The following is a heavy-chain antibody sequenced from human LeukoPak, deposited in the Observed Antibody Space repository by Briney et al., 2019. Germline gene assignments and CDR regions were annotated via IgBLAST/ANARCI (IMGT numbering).Heavy chain of an antibody. V-gene: IGHV3-48*03. CDR2: ISSSGSTI. CDR1: GFTFSSYE. CDR3: ARDEGLWTNGADVFDI. J-gene: IGHJ3*02. D-gene: IGHD3-10*01. Sequence: GGSLRLSCAASGFTFSSYEMNWVRQAPGKGLEWVSYISSSGSTIYYADSVKGRFTISRDNAKNSLFLQMNSLRAEDTAVYYCARDEGLWTNGADVFDIWGQGTMVTVSS.